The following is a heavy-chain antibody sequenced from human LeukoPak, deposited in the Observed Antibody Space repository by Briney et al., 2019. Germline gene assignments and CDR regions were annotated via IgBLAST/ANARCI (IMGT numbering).Heavy chain of an antibody. V-gene: IGHV3-48*04. CDR2: ITGSSSTI. CDR1: GFTFSTYR. CDR3: ARSSSQTSYYYGMDV. D-gene: IGHD3-10*01. J-gene: IGHJ6*02. Sequence: GGSLRLSCAASGFTFSTYRMNWVRQAPGKGLEWVSYITGSSSTIYYADSEKGRFTISRDNAKNSLYLQMNSLRAEDTAVYYCARSSSQTSYYYGMDVWGQGTTATVSS.